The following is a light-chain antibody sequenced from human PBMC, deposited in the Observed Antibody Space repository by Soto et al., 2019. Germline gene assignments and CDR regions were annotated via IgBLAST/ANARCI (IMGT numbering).Light chain of an antibody. CDR1: QSISSW. V-gene: IGKV1-5*03. CDR2: KAS. Sequence: DIQMTQSPSTLSASVGDRVTITVRASQSISSWLAWYQQKPGKAPKLLIYKASSLESGVPSRFSGSGSGTEFTLTISSLQPDDFATYYCQPYNSYWTFGQGTKVDI. CDR3: QPYNSYWT. J-gene: IGKJ1*01.